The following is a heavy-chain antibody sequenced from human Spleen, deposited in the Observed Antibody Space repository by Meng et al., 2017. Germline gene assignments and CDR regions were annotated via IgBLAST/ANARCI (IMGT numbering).Heavy chain of an antibody. CDR1: GGTFSSYA. J-gene: IGHJ6*02. V-gene: IGHV1-69*06. D-gene: IGHD3-10*01. CDR3: ARPIGLYNYYYGMDV. Sequence: SVKVSCKASGGTFSSYAISWVRQAPGQGLEWMGGIIPIFGTANYAQKFQGRVTITADKSTSTAYMELSSLRSEDTAVYYCARPIGLYNYYYGMDVWGQGTTVTVSS. CDR2: IIPIFGTA.